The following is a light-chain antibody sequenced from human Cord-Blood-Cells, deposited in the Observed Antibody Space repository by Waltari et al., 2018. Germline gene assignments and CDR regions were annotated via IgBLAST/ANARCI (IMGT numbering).Light chain of an antibody. Sequence: SSELTQDPAVSVALGQTVRITCQGDSLRSYYASWYQQNPGQAHVLVIYGKNNRPSGIPDRFSGSSSGNTASLTITGAQAEDEADYYGNSRDSSGNHWVFGGGTKLTVL. CDR2: GKN. J-gene: IGLJ3*02. V-gene: IGLV3-19*01. CDR3: NSRDSSGNHWV. CDR1: SLRSYY.